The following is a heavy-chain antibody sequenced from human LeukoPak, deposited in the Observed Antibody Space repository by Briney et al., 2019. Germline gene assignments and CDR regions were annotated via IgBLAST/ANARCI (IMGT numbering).Heavy chain of an antibody. V-gene: IGHV4-4*08. J-gene: IGHJ3*02. CDR3: ARRNDFDI. CDR2: IYSSETT. CDR1: GGSITGYH. Sequence: SETLSLTCTVSGGSITGYHWNWIRQPPGKGLEWIGYIYSSETTVYKPSLKSRVTISADTSKNQSSLKLASVTAADTAIYYCARRNDFDIWGQGTMVTVSS.